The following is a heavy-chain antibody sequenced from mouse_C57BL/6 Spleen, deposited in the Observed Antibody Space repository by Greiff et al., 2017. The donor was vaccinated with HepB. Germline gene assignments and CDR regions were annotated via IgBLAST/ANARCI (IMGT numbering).Heavy chain of an antibody. D-gene: IGHD2-2*01. J-gene: IGHJ2*01. CDR3: ARGGLRQYFDY. CDR1: GFTFSDYG. Sequence: EVKVEESGGGLVKPGGSLKLSCAASGFTFSDYGMHWVRQAPEKGLEWVAYISSGSSTIYYADTVKGRFTISRDNAKNTLFLQMTSLRSEDTAMYYCARGGLRQYFDYWGQGTTLTVSS. CDR2: ISSGSSTI. V-gene: IGHV5-17*01.